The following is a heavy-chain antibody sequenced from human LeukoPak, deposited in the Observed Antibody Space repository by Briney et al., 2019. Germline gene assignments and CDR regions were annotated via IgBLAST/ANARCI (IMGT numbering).Heavy chain of an antibody. D-gene: IGHD3-3*01. CDR2: ITSSSSHI. CDR1: GFTFGSYA. Sequence: GGSLSLSCAASGFTFGSYALNWVRQAPGKGLEWVSSITSSSSHIYYADSVKGRFTISRDNAKNSLYLQMNSLRAEDTAVYYCARDFWSGYYTGNCFDPWGQGTLVTVSS. CDR3: ARDFWSGYYTGNCFDP. V-gene: IGHV3-21*01. J-gene: IGHJ5*02.